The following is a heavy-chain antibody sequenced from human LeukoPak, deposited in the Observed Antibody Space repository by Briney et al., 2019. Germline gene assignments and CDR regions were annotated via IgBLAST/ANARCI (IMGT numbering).Heavy chain of an antibody. V-gene: IGHV3-74*01. Sequence: GGSLRLSCATSGFGFSYYWMHWFRQVPGKGLVWVSRIKGDGSSTRNAASVKGRFTISRDNAKNTVYLQMNSLRAEDTAVYYCARDIRKLDAFDIWGQGTMVTVSS. CDR2: IKGDGSST. CDR3: ARDIRKLDAFDI. D-gene: IGHD2-2*02. J-gene: IGHJ3*02. CDR1: GFGFSYYW.